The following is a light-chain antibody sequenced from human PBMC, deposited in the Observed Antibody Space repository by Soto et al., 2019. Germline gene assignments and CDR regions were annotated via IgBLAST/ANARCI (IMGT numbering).Light chain of an antibody. CDR3: QQYDYSRKLS. Sequence: EIVLTQSPDTLSLSPGERATLSCRASQSISSSFLTWYQQKPGQAPRLLIYAASNRAAGIADRFSGSGSGKDFTLTISRLEPEDFAVYYCQQYDYSRKLSFGRGTKADI. CDR2: AAS. V-gene: IGKV3-20*01. J-gene: IGKJ4*01. CDR1: QSISSSF.